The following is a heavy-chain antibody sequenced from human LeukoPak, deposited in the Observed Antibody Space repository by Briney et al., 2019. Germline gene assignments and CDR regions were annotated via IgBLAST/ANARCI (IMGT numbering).Heavy chain of an antibody. J-gene: IGHJ4*02. CDR1: GGSISSYN. CDR3: ARTRLYCSGGSCYSHFDY. D-gene: IGHD2-15*01. CDR2: IYSSGST. V-gene: IGHV4-4*07. Sequence: PSETLSLTCTVYGGSISSYNWSWIRQPAGKGLEWIGRIYSSGSTNYNPSLKSRVTMSVDTSKNQFSLKLSSVTAADTAVYYCARTRLYCSGGSCYSHFDYWGQGTLVTVSS.